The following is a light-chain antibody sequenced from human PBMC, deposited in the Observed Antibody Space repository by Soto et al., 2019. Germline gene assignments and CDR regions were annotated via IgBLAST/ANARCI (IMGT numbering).Light chain of an antibody. Sequence: EIVMTQSPATLSVSPGERATLSCRASQSVSSNLACYQQKPGQAPRLLIYGASTRATGIPARFSGSGSGTEFTRTISSLQSKDFAVYYSQHYNNWPSITFGPGTKVDIK. V-gene: IGKV3-15*01. CDR2: GAS. CDR3: QHYNNWPSIT. CDR1: QSVSSN. J-gene: IGKJ3*01.